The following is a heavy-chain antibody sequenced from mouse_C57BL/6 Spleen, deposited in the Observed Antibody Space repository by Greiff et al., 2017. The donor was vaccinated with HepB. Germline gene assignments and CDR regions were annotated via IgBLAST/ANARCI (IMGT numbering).Heavy chain of an antibody. J-gene: IGHJ4*01. CDR2: IDPSDSYT. D-gene: IGHD1-1*01. CDR1: GYTFTSYW. Sequence: VQLQQSGAELVKPGASVKLSCKASGYTFTSYWMQWVKQRPGQGLEWIGEIDPSDSYTNYNPKFKGKATLTVDTSSSTAYMQLSSLTSEDSAVYYCARVTTVVATTDYWGQGTSVTVSS. CDR3: ARVTTVVATTDY. V-gene: IGHV1-50*01.